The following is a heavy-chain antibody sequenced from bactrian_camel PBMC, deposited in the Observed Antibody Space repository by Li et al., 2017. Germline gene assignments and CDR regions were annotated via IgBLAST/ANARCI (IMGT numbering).Heavy chain of an antibody. CDR2: SNSAGSSQ. V-gene: IGHV3S31*01. D-gene: IGHD5*01. Sequence: VQLVESGGGSVQSGGSLSLSCAISGYTYSGESMGWVRQAPGKGLEWVLSSNSAGSSQYYADSVKGRFTISRDNAKNTLYLQMNSLKPGDTAMYYCARYRYGAGYKNWGQGTQVTVS. J-gene: IGHJ4*01. CDR1: GYTYSGES. CDR3: ARYRYGAGYKN.